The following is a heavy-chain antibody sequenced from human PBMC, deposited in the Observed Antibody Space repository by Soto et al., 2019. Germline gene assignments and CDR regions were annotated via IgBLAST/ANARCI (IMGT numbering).Heavy chain of an antibody. CDR1: GGSISSGDYY. V-gene: IGHV4-30-4*01. CDR2: IYYSGST. D-gene: IGHD2-2*01. CDR3: ARDPEYCSSSSCWYYFDY. Sequence: LSLTCTVSGGSISSGDYYWSWIRQPPGKGLEWIGYIYYSGSTYYNPSLKSRVTISVDTSKNQLSLQLSSVTAADTAVYYCARDPEYCSSSSCWYYFDYWGQGTLVTVS. J-gene: IGHJ4*02.